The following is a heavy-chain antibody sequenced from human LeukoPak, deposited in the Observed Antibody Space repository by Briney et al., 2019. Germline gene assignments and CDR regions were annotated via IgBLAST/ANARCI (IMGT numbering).Heavy chain of an antibody. D-gene: IGHD3-22*01. Sequence: PGGSLRLSCAASGFTFSSYSMNWVRQAPGKGLEWVSSISSSSSYIYYADSVKGRFTISRDNAKNSLYLQMNSLRAEDTAVYYCAKDLRRGITMILDGLDPWGQGTLVTVSS. V-gene: IGHV3-21*01. CDR3: AKDLRRGITMILDGLDP. CDR2: ISSSSSYI. J-gene: IGHJ5*02. CDR1: GFTFSSYS.